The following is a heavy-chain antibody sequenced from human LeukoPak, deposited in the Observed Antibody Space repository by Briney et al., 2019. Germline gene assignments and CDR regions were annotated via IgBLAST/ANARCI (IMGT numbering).Heavy chain of an antibody. J-gene: IGHJ4*02. V-gene: IGHV4-39*01. D-gene: IGHD3-22*01. CDR1: GGSISSSSYY. Sequence: SETLSLTCTVSGGSISSSSYYWGWIRQPPGKGLEWIGSIYYSGSTYYNPSLKSRVTISVDTSKNQFSLKLSSVTAADTAVYYCARYSYDSSGYFPLNFDYWGQGTLVTVSS. CDR3: ARYSYDSSGYFPLNFDY. CDR2: IYYSGST.